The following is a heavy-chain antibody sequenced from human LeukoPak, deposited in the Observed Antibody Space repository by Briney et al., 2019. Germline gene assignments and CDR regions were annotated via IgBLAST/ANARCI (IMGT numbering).Heavy chain of an antibody. D-gene: IGHD6-13*01. Sequence: GGSLRLSCTASGFTFSSYGMSWVRQAPGKGLEWVSSISVSGGITYYADSVRGRFTISRDDSRNTFSLQLNSLRVDDTALYYCAKDASRHGSSTWFYFDRWGQGILVSVSS. CDR2: ISVSGGIT. J-gene: IGHJ4*02. V-gene: IGHV3-23*01. CDR1: GFTFSSYG. CDR3: AKDASRHGSSTWFYFDR.